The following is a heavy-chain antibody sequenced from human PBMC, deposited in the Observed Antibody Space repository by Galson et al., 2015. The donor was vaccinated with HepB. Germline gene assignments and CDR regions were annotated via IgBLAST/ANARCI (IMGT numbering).Heavy chain of an antibody. Sequence: QSGAEVKQPGESLRISCKASGGTFSNYALSWVRQAPGHDLEWMGGLIPIFRATTYAQRFQGRVAITADESTSTAYMELSSLTSEDTALYFCATRVGDCPSRDCFTILDLWGQGTLVTVSS. V-gene: IGHV1-69*01. D-gene: IGHD3-10*01. CDR2: LIPIFRAT. CDR1: GGTFSNYA. CDR3: ATRVGDCPSRDCFTILDL. J-gene: IGHJ5*02.